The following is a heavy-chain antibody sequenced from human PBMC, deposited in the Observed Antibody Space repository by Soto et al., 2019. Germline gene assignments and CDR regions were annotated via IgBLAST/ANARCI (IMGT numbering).Heavy chain of an antibody. J-gene: IGHJ4*02. Sequence: GGSLRLSCAASGFTFSSYEVNWVRQAPGKGLEWVSYISSSDSAIYYADSVKGRFTISRDNAKNSLYLQMNSLRAEDTAVYCCASLEMATMQGWGQGTLVTVSS. D-gene: IGHD3-3*01. CDR1: GFTFSSYE. V-gene: IGHV3-48*03. CDR3: ASLEMATMQG. CDR2: ISSSDSAI.